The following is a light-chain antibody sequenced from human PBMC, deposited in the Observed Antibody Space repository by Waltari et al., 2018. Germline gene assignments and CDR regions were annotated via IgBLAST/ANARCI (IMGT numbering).Light chain of an antibody. CDR1: SSDVGNYKL. V-gene: IGLV2-23*01. CDR3: CSYTGSTTLV. CDR2: EDT. J-gene: IGLJ3*02. Sequence: QSALTQPASVSGSRGQSITIPCTGTSSDVGNYKLVSWYQQSPGKAPKLMIYEDTKRPSGVSNRFSGSKSGNTASLTISGLQGEDEADYYCCSYTGSTTLVFGGGTKLTVL.